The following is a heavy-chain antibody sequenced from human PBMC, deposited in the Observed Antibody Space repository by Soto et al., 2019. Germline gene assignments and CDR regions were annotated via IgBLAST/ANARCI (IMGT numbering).Heavy chain of an antibody. CDR1: GYTFTSYG. V-gene: IGHV1-18*01. J-gene: IGHJ4*02. CDR3: ARDRLYYYGSGSPEGDY. Sequence: DSVKVSCKASGYTFTSYGISWVRQAPGQGLEWMGWISAYNGNTNYAQKLQGRVTMTTDTSTSTAYMELRSLRSDDTAVYYCARDRLYYYGSGSPEGDYWGQGTLVTVSS. CDR2: ISAYNGNT. D-gene: IGHD3-10*01.